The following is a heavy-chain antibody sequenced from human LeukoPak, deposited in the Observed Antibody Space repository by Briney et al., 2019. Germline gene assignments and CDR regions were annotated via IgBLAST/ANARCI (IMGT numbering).Heavy chain of an antibody. CDR2: INHSGST. J-gene: IGHJ4*02. D-gene: IGHD5-24*01. CDR1: GGSFSGYY. CDR3: XXXXXRDGYKWFDY. Sequence: SETLSLTCAVYGGSFSGYYWSWIRQPPGKGLEWIGEINHSGSTNYNPSLKSRVTISVDTSKNQFSLKLSSVTAADTAVYYCXXXXXRDGYKWFDYWGQGTLVTVSS. V-gene: IGHV4-34*01.